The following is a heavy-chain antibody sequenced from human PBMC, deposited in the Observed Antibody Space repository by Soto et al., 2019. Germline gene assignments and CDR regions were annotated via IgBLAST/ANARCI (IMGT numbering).Heavy chain of an antibody. D-gene: IGHD3-22*01. Sequence: GGSLRLSCAASGFTFSSSWMNWVRQAPGRGLEWVADIKQDGSEKYYVDSLKGRFTISRDNAKNSLYLQMNSLRAEDTAVYYCARGDYFDRRFDSWGQGTLVTVSS. J-gene: IGHJ4*02. CDR2: IKQDGSEK. V-gene: IGHV3-7*03. CDR1: GFTFSSSW. CDR3: ARGDYFDRRFDS.